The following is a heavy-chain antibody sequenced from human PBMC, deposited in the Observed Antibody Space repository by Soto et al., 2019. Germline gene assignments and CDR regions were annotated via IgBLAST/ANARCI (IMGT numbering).Heavy chain of an antibody. V-gene: IGHV5-51*01. CDR2: IYPDGSDT. D-gene: IGHD1-26*01. CDR1: GYSFTNYW. Sequence: PGESLKISCEASGYSFTNYWIGWVRQMPGKGLEWMGSIYPDGSDTRDSPSFQGQVIMSADKSISTAYLQWSSLKASDTAIYYCARQEAYFEWGVWGQGTTVTVSS. J-gene: IGHJ6*02. CDR3: ARQEAYFEWGV.